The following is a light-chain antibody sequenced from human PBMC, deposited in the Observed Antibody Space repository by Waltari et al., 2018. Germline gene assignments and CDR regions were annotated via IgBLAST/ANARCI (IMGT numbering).Light chain of an antibody. CDR2: AAS. J-gene: IGKJ3*01. Sequence: DIQMTRSPSSLSASVGDSVTITCRASQGISNSLAWYQQKPGKAPKLLLYAASTLESGVPSRFSGSGSGTDYTLTISSLQPEDFATYYCQQYYSIPPVTFGPGTRVDFK. CDR1: QGISNS. V-gene: IGKV1-NL1*01. CDR3: QQYYSIPPVT.